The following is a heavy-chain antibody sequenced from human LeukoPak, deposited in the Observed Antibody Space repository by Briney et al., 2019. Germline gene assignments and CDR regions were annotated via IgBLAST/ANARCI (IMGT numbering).Heavy chain of an antibody. Sequence: PGGFLRLSCAASGFTFSTYWMSWVRQAPGKGLEWVANIKQDGSEKHYVDSVKGRFTISRDNTNNSLFLQMDSLRAEDTAFYYCSREDYFGSGSPAYWGQGTLVTVSS. V-gene: IGHV3-7*01. CDR1: GFTFSTYW. CDR2: IKQDGSEK. D-gene: IGHD3-10*01. J-gene: IGHJ4*02. CDR3: SREDYFGSGSPAY.